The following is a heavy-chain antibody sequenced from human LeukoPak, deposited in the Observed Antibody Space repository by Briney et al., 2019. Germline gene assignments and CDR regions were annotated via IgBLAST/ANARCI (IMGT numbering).Heavy chain of an antibody. Sequence: SETLSLTCTVSGGSISSYYWSWIRQPPGKGLEWIGYIYYSGSTNYNPSLKSRVTISVDTSKNQFSLKLSSVTAADTAVYYCASDSSGYYRNDAFDIWGQGIMVTVSS. J-gene: IGHJ3*02. CDR1: GGSISSYY. CDR2: IYYSGST. CDR3: ASDSSGYYRNDAFDI. V-gene: IGHV4-59*01. D-gene: IGHD3-22*01.